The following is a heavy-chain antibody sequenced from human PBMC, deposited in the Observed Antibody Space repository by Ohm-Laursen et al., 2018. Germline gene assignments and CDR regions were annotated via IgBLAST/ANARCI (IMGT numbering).Heavy chain of an antibody. D-gene: IGHD3-3*01. J-gene: IGHJ3*01. Sequence: SLRLSCTASGFTFNTYAMHWVRQAPGKGLEWVANIKQDGSEKYYVDSVKGRFTISRDNAKNSLYLQMNSLRAEDTAVYYCARGVLEWFLDAFDVWGQGTMVTVSS. V-gene: IGHV3-7*01. CDR1: GFTFNTYA. CDR2: IKQDGSEK. CDR3: ARGVLEWFLDAFDV.